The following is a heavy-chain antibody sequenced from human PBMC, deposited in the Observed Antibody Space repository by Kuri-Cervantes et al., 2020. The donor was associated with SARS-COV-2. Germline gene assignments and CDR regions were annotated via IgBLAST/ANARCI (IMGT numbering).Heavy chain of an antibody. CDR1: GYTFTSYA. V-gene: IGHV1-3*01. CDR2: INAGNGNT. CDR3: AILYWNDGNWFDP. Sequence: ASVKVSCKASGYTFTSYAMHWVRQAPGQRLEWMGWINAGNGNTKYSQKFQGRVTITRDTSASTAYMELSSLRSDDTAVYYCAILYWNDGNWFDPWGQGTLVTVSS. J-gene: IGHJ5*02. D-gene: IGHD1-1*01.